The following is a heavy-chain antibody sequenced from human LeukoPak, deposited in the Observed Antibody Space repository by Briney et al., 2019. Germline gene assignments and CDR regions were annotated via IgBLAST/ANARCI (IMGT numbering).Heavy chain of an antibody. CDR1: GGSISSSSYY. D-gene: IGHD1-1*01. J-gene: IGHJ4*02. CDR2: IYYSGST. V-gene: IGHV4-39*01. Sequence: SETLSLTCTVSGGSISSSSYYWGWIRQPPGKGLEWIGSIYYSGSTYYNPSLKSRVTISVDTSKNQFSLKLSPVTAADTAVYYCARYDSGVDYWGQGTLVTVSS. CDR3: ARYDSGVDY.